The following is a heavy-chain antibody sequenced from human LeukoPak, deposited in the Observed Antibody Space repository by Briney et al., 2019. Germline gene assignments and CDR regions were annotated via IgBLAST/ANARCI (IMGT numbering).Heavy chain of an antibody. D-gene: IGHD3-10*01. CDR1: GGSFSGYY. Sequence: PLETLSLTCAVYGGSFSGYYWSWIRQPSGKGLEWIGEINHSGSTNYNPSLKSRVTISVDTSKNQFSLKLSSVTAADTAVYYCARGAPLYYYGSGSYYNVPDAFDIWGQGTMVTVSS. CDR2: INHSGST. J-gene: IGHJ3*02. CDR3: ARGAPLYYYGSGSYYNVPDAFDI. V-gene: IGHV4-34*01.